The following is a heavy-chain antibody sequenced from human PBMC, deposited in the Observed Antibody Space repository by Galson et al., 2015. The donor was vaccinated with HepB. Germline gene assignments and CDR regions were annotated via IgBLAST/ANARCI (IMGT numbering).Heavy chain of an antibody. Sequence: PALVKPTQTLTLTCTFSGFSLSTSGMCVSWIRQPPGKALEWLALIDWDDDKYYSTSLKTRLTISKDTSKNQVVLTMTNMDPVDTATYYCARAFNDYSNYWFDPWGQGTLVTVSS. CDR3: ARAFNDYSNYWFDP. J-gene: IGHJ5*02. V-gene: IGHV2-70*01. CDR1: GFSLSTSGMC. D-gene: IGHD4-11*01. CDR2: IDWDDDK.